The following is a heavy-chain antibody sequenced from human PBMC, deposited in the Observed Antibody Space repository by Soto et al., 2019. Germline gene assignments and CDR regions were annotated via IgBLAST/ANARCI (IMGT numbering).Heavy chain of an antibody. V-gene: IGHV3-73*01. CDR2: IRSKANNYAT. CDR3: TRHLSDY. J-gene: IGHJ4*02. Sequence: GGSLRLCCAPSGFTFSDSALHWVRQASGKGLEWVGRIRSKANNYATAYAASVKGRFTISRDNSKDTAYLQMNSLKTEDTAIYYCTRHLSDYRAQRTPVTGSS. CDR1: GFTFSDSA.